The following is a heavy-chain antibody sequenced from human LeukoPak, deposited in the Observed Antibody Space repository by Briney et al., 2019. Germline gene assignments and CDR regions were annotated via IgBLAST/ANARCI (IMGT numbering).Heavy chain of an antibody. J-gene: IGHJ4*02. CDR2: INHSGRT. Sequence: KPSETLSLTCVVYGGSFSGDYWSWIAQPPGRGLEWIGEINHSGRTNYNPSLKSRVTISVDTSKNQFSLKLSSVTAADTAVYYCAREGFGELSHFDYWGQGTLVTVSS. D-gene: IGHD3-10*01. CDR3: AREGFGELSHFDY. CDR1: GGSFSGDY. V-gene: IGHV4-34*01.